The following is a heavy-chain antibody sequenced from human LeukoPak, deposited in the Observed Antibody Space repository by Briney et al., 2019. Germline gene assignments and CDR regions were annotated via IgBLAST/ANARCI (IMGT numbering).Heavy chain of an antibody. J-gene: IGHJ4*02. Sequence: GGSLRLSCAASGFTFSSYAMSWVRQAPGKGLEWVSGISGSRGTTYYADSVKGRLTISRDNSKNTLYLQMNNLRADDTAVYHCAKERTGGWPFDYWGQGTLVTVSS. CDR2: ISGSRGTT. CDR3: AKERTGGWPFDY. D-gene: IGHD6-19*01. CDR1: GFTFSSYA. V-gene: IGHV3-23*01.